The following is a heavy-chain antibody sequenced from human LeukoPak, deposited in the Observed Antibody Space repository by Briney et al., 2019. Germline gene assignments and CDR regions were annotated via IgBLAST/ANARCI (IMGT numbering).Heavy chain of an antibody. V-gene: IGHV3-30*04. J-gene: IGHJ3*02. Sequence: GGSLRLSCAASGFTFSSHAMHWVRQAPGKGREWVALISFDGSNKDYAGPVKGRFTISRDNSKNTLFLHMSSLRIEDTAVYYCARDVLRVRGLIIAAFDIWGQGTMVTVSS. CDR2: ISFDGSNK. D-gene: IGHD3-10*01. CDR3: ARDVLRVRGLIIAAFDI. CDR1: GFTFSSHA.